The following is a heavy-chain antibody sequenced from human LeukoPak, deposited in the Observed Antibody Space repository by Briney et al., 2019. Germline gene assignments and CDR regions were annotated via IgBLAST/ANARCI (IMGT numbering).Heavy chain of an antibody. J-gene: IGHJ5*02. CDR2: IYHSGST. CDR1: GGSISSGGYF. Sequence: SETLSLTCAVSGGSISSGGYFWSWIRQPPGKGLEWIGYIYHSGSTYYNPSLKSRVTISVDRSKNQFSLKLSSVTAADTAVYYCARAQLWFGELSNWFDPWGQGTLVTVSS. CDR3: ARAQLWFGELSNWFDP. V-gene: IGHV4-30-2*01. D-gene: IGHD3-10*01.